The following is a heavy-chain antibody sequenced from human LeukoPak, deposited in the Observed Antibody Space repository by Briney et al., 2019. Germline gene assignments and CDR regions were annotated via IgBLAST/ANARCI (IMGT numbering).Heavy chain of an antibody. D-gene: IGHD6-13*01. CDR1: GGSISSHY. J-gene: IGHJ6*03. V-gene: IGHV4-59*11. Sequence: SETLSLTCTVSGGSISSHYWSWIRQPPGKGLEWIGYIYYSGSTNYNPPLKSRVTISVDTSKNQFSLKLSSVTAADTAVYYCARECRLGSSWPYYYYYMDVWGKGTTVTVSS. CDR2: IYYSGST. CDR3: ARECRLGSSWPYYYYYMDV.